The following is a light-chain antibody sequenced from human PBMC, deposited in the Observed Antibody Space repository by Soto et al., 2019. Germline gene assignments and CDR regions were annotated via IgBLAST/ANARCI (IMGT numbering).Light chain of an antibody. J-gene: IGLJ2*01. V-gene: IGLV2-23*02. CDR1: SSDVGSYDL. CDR2: EVT. CDR3: CSYANSNTLL. Sequence: QAVVTQPASVSGSPGQSITISCTGTSSDVGSYDLVSWYQQHPGTAPKLIIYEVTKRPSGVSNRFSGSKSGNTASLTISGLQAEDDSDYYCCSYANSNTLLFGGGTQLTVL.